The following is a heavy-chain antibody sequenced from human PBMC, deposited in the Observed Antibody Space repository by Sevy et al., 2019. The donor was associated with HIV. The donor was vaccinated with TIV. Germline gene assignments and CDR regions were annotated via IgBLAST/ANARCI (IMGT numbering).Heavy chain of an antibody. D-gene: IGHD3-22*01. CDR3: ARAHQITMLVVIGGLYFDF. V-gene: IGHV3-7*01. CDR1: GFTFSSNW. Sequence: GGSLRLSCATSGFTFSSNWMTWVRQAPGKGLEWVANVKQDMSEKYYADSVKGRFTISRDNAKNSLYLEMNSLRAEDTAVYYCARAHQITMLVVIGGLYFDFWGQGTLVTVSS. CDR2: VKQDMSEK. J-gene: IGHJ4*02.